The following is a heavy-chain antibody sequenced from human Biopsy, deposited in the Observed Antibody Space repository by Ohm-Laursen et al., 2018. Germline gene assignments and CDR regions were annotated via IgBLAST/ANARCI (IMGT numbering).Heavy chain of an antibody. V-gene: IGHV4-4*07. CDR3: AREPRIAAVAYFDP. CDR1: GGSISNYY. Sequence: SETLSLTCTVSGGSISNYYWSWIRQPAGKGLEWIGRIYSSGSTNYNPSLKSRVTMSVDTYKNQFSLILSSMTAADTAVYYCAREPRIAAVAYFDPWGQGTLVIVSS. D-gene: IGHD6-13*01. CDR2: IYSSGST. J-gene: IGHJ5*02.